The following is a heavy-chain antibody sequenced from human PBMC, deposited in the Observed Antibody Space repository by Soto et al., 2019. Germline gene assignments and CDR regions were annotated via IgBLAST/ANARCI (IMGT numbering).Heavy chain of an antibody. CDR1: GFSISDCS. V-gene: IGHV3-48*01. CDR3: ASVLGSRRSGSYPSY. J-gene: IGHJ4*02. D-gene: IGHD3-10*01. CDR2: ISTNNDAI. Sequence: EVQLVESGGGLVQPGGSLRLSCAASGFSISDCSMNWVRRAPGKGLEWISYISTNNDAIYYADSVKCRLTISRDNAKNSLYLQMNSLRAEDTALYYCASVLGSRRSGSYPSYWGQGTLVTVSS.